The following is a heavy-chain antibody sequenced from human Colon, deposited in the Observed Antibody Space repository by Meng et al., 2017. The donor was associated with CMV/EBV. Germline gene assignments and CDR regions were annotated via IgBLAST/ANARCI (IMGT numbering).Heavy chain of an antibody. CDR1: GGTFPYYY. Sequence: SETLSLTCVVDGGTFPYYYWSWIRQTPEKGLEWIGEVDHDGTVKGNASLDGRVIISADAASRRFSLNLTSVTAADSGVYFCARGSYYSGNYPRRQYFEYWGQGTQVTVSS. V-gene: IGHV4-34*01. D-gene: IGHD3-22*01. CDR3: ARGSYYSGNYPRRQYFEY. CDR2: VDHDGTV. J-gene: IGHJ4*02.